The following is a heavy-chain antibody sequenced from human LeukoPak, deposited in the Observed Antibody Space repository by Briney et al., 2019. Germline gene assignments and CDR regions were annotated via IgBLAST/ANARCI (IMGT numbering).Heavy chain of an antibody. CDR3: VRQYYDILTGYWYYFDY. CDR1: GFTFSTYG. J-gene: IGHJ4*02. CDR2: IWYDGSNK. D-gene: IGHD3-9*01. Sequence: GGSLRLSCAASGFTFSTYGMHWVRQAPGKGPEWVAVIWYDGSNKYYADSVKGRFTVSRDNSKNTLYLQMNSLRAEDTAVYYCVRQYYDILTGYWYYFDYWGQGTLVTVSS. V-gene: IGHV3-33*01.